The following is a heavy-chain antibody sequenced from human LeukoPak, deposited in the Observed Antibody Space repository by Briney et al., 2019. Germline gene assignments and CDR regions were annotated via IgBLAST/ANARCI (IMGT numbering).Heavy chain of an antibody. CDR3: ARTALAYCGGDCYPGRIYFDY. CDR1: GGSIRSSYYY. D-gene: IGHD2-21*02. Sequence: SETLSLTCTVSGGSIRSSYYYWGWIRQHPGKGLEWIGYIYYSGSTYYNPSLKSRVTISVDTSKNQFSLKLSSVTAADTAVYYCARTALAYCGGDCYPGRIYFDYWGQGTLVTVSS. V-gene: IGHV4-31*03. CDR2: IYYSGST. J-gene: IGHJ4*02.